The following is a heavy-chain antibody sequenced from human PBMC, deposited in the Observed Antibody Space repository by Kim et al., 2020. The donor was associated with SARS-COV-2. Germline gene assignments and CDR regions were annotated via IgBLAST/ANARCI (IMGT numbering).Heavy chain of an antibody. V-gene: IGHV3-64*01. Sequence: GGSLRLSCAASGFTFSNYYMHWVRQAPGKGLEFVAAIGPNGDATYYANSVKGRFTISRDNSKNALWLQVGSLGPEDMAIYYCVRGYNFAYDFWGQGNLVTVSP. D-gene: IGHD5-12*01. J-gene: IGHJ4*01. CDR3: VRGYNFAYDF. CDR1: GFTFSNYY. CDR2: IGPNGDAT.